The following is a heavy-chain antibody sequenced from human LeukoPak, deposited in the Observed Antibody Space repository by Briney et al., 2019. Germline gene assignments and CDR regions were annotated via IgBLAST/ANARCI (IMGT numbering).Heavy chain of an antibody. CDR2: IRYDGSNK. Sequence: GGSLRLSCAASGFTFSSYGMHWVRQAPGKELEWVAFIRYDGSNKYYADSVKGRFTISRDNSKNTLYLQMNSLRAEDTAVYYCAKAYYYGSGSYLFDYWGQGTLVTVSS. CDR1: GFTFSSYG. D-gene: IGHD3-10*01. J-gene: IGHJ4*02. CDR3: AKAYYYGSGSYLFDY. V-gene: IGHV3-30*02.